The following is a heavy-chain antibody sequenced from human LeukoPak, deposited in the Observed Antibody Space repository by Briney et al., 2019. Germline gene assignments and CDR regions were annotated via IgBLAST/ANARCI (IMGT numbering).Heavy chain of an antibody. CDR1: GFTFSSYS. V-gene: IGHV3-48*02. CDR3: ARDSHWGFDY. CDR2: ISTSTI. D-gene: IGHD7-27*01. Sequence: GGSLRRSCGASGFTFSSYSMNWVRQAPGKGLEWVSYISTSTIHYADSVKGRFTISRDNAKNSLYLQMNSLRDEDTAVYYCARDSHWGFDYWGQGTLVTVSS. J-gene: IGHJ4*02.